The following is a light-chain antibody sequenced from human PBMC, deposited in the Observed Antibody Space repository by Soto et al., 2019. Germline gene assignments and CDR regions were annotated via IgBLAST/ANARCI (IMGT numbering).Light chain of an antibody. J-gene: IGKJ1*01. Sequence: IVMVQSPATLSVSPGESVILSCRASQNIDTKLAWYRQIPGQAPRLLIYSASIRATGIPARFGGSGSGNEFTLTISGLQSEDFAVYYCQQYKEWRTFGQGTNVDI. CDR2: SAS. V-gene: IGKV3-15*01. CDR3: QQYKEWRT. CDR1: QNIDTK.